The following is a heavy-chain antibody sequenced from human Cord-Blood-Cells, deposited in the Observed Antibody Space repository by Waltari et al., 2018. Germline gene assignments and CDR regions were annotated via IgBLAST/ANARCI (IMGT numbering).Heavy chain of an antibody. D-gene: IGHD1-26*01. CDR2: IWYDGSNK. CDR1: GFTFSSYG. J-gene: IGHJ2*01. V-gene: IGHV3-33*01. CDR3: ARDGWGYFDL. Sequence: QVQLVESGGGVVQPGRSLRLSCAAPGFTFSSYGMNWVRQAPGKGLEWVAVIWYDGSNKYYADSVKGRFTISRDNSKNTLYLQMNSLRAEDTAVYYCARDGWGYFDLWGRGTLVTVSS.